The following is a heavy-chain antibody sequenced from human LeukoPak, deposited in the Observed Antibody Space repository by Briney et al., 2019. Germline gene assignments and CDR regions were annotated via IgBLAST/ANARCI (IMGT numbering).Heavy chain of an antibody. CDR3: ARENSSSWHFDY. V-gene: IGHV4-34*01. Sequence: SETLSLTCTVPGGPISSYYWSWIRQPPGKGLEWIGEINHSGSTNYNPSLKSRVTISVDTSKNQFSLKLSSVTAADTAVYYCARENSSSWHFDYWGQGTLVTVSS. CDR2: INHSGST. J-gene: IGHJ4*02. CDR1: GGPISSYY. D-gene: IGHD6-13*01.